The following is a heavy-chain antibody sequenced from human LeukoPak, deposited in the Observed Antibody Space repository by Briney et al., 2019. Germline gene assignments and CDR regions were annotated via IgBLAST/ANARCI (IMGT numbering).Heavy chain of an antibody. CDR3: ATPGSSSAYFDF. J-gene: IGHJ4*02. Sequence: GESLQISCKGSGYTFTSSWIAWVRQMPGKGLEWMGIIYPGDSDTRYSPSFQGQVTISADKSINTAYLQWSSLKASDTAIYYCATPGSSSAYFDFWGQGTLVTVSS. CDR1: GYTFTSSW. CDR2: IYPGDSDT. D-gene: IGHD1-1*01. V-gene: IGHV5-51*01.